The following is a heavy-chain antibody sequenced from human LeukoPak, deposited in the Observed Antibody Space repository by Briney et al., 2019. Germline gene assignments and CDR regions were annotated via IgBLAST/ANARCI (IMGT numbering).Heavy chain of an antibody. CDR1: GGSFSGYC. CDR2: INHSGST. CDR3: ARMGLYTSSWYRFYYFDY. D-gene: IGHD6-13*01. Sequence: SETLSLTCGVHGGSFSGYCWSWIRQPPGKGLEWIGEINHSGSTSYNPSLKSRFTISVDTSKNQFSLKLSSVTEADTAVYYCARMGLYTSSWYRFYYFDYWGQGTLVTVSS. J-gene: IGHJ4*02. V-gene: IGHV4-34*01.